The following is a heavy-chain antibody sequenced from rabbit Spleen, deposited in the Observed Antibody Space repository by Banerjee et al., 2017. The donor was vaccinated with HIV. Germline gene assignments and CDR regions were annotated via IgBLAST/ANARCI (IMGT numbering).Heavy chain of an antibody. CDR3: ARDAAGREDFNL. J-gene: IGHJ4*01. Sequence: QEQLEESGGDLVKPGASLTLTCKASGLDFSSRYWICWVRQAPGKGLEWIACIDVAKYGTTYYASWAKGRFTISKTSSTTVTLHMTSLTVADTATYFCARDAAGREDFNLWGPGTLVT. CDR1: GLDFSSRYW. V-gene: IGHV1S45*01. D-gene: IGHD4-2*01. CDR2: IDVAKYGTT.